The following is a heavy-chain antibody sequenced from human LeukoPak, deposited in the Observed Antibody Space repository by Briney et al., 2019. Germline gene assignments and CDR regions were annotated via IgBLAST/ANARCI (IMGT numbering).Heavy chain of an antibody. V-gene: IGHV4-59*01. CDR3: ARRGSGSYPYYFDY. CDR1: GGSISSYY. J-gene: IGHJ4*02. D-gene: IGHD1-26*01. Sequence: SETLSLTCTVSGGSISSYYWSWIRQPPGKGLEWIGYIYYSGSTNYNPSLTSRVAISVDTSKNQFSLKLSSVTAADTAVYYCARRGSGSYPYYFDYWGQGTLVTVSS. CDR2: IYYSGST.